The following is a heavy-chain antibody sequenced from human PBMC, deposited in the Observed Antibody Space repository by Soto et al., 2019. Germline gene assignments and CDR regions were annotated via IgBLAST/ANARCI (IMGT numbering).Heavy chain of an antibody. Sequence: QVQLVESGGGVVQPGRPLRLSCAASGFTFSGYAMHWVRQAPGKGLEWVAVISYDGSNKYYADSVKGRFTISRDNSKNTLYLQMNGLRPEDAAVYYCARDQYDILTGPNYWGQGTLVTVSS. D-gene: IGHD3-9*01. J-gene: IGHJ4*02. CDR3: ARDQYDILTGPNY. CDR2: ISYDGSNK. CDR1: GFTFSGYA. V-gene: IGHV3-30-3*01.